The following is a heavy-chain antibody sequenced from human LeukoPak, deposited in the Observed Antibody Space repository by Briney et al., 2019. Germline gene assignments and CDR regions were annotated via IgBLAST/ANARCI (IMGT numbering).Heavy chain of an antibody. CDR3: ARARAAAVPSGY. D-gene: IGHD6-13*01. CDR1: GYTFTSYG. V-gene: IGHV1-18*01. J-gene: IGHJ4*02. CDR2: ISAFNGNT. Sequence: GASVKVSCKASGYTFTSYGISWVRQAPGQGLEWMGWISAFNGNTNYAQKLQGRVTMTTDTSTSTAYMELRSLGSDDTAVYYCARARAAAVPSGYWGQGTLVTVSS.